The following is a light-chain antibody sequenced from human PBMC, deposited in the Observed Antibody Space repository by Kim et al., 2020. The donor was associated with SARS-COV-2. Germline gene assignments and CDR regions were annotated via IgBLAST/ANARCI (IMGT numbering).Light chain of an antibody. CDR1: KLGDKY. Sequence: VSPGQTASSTCPGDKLGDKYVFWYQQKRGQSPVLVIYQDTKRPSGIPERFSASNSGNTATLTISGTQATDEADYYCQAWDSGTAVVFGGGTKLTVL. CDR3: QAWDSGTAVV. J-gene: IGLJ2*01. V-gene: IGLV3-1*01. CDR2: QDT.